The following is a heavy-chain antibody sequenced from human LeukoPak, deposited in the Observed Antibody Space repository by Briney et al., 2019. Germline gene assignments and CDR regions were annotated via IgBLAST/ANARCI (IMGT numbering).Heavy chain of an antibody. V-gene: IGHV3-30*18. CDR3: AKAPRLRYFDWSPPYYYYYGMDV. Sequence: GRSLRLSCAASGFTFSSYGMRWVRQAPGKGLEWVAVISYDGSNKYYADSVKGRFTISRDNSKNTLYLQMNSLRAEDTAVYYCAKAPRLRYFDWSPPYYYYYGMDVWGQGTTVTVSS. J-gene: IGHJ6*02. CDR2: ISYDGSNK. CDR1: GFTFSSYG. D-gene: IGHD3-9*01.